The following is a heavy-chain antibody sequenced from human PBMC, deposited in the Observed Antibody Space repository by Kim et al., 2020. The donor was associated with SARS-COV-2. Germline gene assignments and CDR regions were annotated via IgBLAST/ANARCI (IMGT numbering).Heavy chain of an antibody. Sequence: ASVKVSCKASGYTFNDYQINWVRQAPGQGLEWMGWINPYSGDTEYARTLQGRVTMTRDTSISTAYMEVSRLRSDDTAMYYCARKMVSVWYLNYFDYWGQGTLVTVSS. CDR2: INPYSGDT. CDR3: ARKMVSVWYLNYFDY. CDR1: GYTFNDYQ. J-gene: IGHJ4*02. D-gene: IGHD6-19*01. V-gene: IGHV1-2*02.